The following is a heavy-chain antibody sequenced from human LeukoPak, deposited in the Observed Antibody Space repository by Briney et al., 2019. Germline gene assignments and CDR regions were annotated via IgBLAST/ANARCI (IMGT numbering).Heavy chain of an antibody. CDR3: ASDVGD. J-gene: IGHJ4*02. V-gene: IGHV3-74*01. Sequence: GGSLRLSCAASGFSISSYWMHWVRQAPGKRLVWVSRISGDGSTTTYADSVKGRFTISRDIAKNTLYLQMSSLRAEDTAVYYCASDVGDWGQGTLVTVSS. CDR1: GFSISSYW. CDR2: ISGDGSTT. D-gene: IGHD3-10*01.